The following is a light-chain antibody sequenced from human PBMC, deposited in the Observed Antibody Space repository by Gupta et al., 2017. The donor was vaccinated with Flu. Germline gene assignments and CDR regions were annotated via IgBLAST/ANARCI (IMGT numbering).Light chain of an antibody. V-gene: IGLV3-19*01. Sequence: SSELTQDPAVSVALGQTVRITRQGDSLRSYYASWYQQKPGQAPVLVIYGKNNRPSGIPDRFSGSSSGNTASLTITGAQAEDEADYYCNSRDSSGNFYVFGTGTKVTVL. CDR1: SLRSYY. J-gene: IGLJ1*01. CDR3: NSRDSSGNFYV. CDR2: GKN.